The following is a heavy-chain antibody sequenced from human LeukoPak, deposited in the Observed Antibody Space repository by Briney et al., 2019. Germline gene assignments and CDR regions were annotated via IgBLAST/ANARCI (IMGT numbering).Heavy chain of an antibody. CDR3: VRGGYIYGSDY. CDR2: INPNSGGT. Sequence: ASVKVYCKASGYTFTGYYMNWVRQAPGQGLEWMGWINPNSGGTNYAQKFQGRVTMTRDTSISTAYMELSRLRSDDTAVYYCVRGGYIYGSDYWGQGTLVSLSS. CDR1: GYTFTGYY. J-gene: IGHJ4*02. V-gene: IGHV1-2*02. D-gene: IGHD5-18*01.